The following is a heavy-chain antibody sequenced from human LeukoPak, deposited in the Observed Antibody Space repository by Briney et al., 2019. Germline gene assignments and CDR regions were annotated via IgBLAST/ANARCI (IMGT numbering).Heavy chain of an antibody. Sequence: PGGSLRLSCAASGFTFSSYAMNWVRQAPGKGLEWVSSGHSDGTTYYADSVKGRFTISRDNSKNTLSLQMNSLRAEDTAVYYCAKGSRIAARPTIWFDSRGQGTLVTVSS. CDR1: GFTFSSYA. V-gene: IGHV3-23*01. CDR3: AKGSRIAARPTIWFDS. CDR2: GHSDGTT. D-gene: IGHD6-6*01. J-gene: IGHJ5*01.